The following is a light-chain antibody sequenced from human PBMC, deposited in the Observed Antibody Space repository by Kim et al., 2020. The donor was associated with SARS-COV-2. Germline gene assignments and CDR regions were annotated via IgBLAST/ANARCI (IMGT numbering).Light chain of an antibody. Sequence: QSALTQPASVSGSPGQSITISCTGTSSDVGGYNYVSWYQQHPGKAPKLMIYDVRNRPSGVSNRFPGAKSGNTASLTISGLQAEDEADYYCSSYTSSSTLYVFGTGTKVTVL. V-gene: IGLV2-14*03. CDR1: SSDVGGYNY. CDR2: DVR. CDR3: SSYTSSSTLYV. J-gene: IGLJ1*01.